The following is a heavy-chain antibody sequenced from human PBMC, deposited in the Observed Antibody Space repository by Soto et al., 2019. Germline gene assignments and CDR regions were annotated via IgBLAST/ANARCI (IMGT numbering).Heavy chain of an antibody. V-gene: IGHV4-39*01. J-gene: IGHJ4*02. CDR1: GGSISSSSYY. CDR3: ARQIPTTTVTTSHFDY. Sequence: PSETLSLTCTVSGGSISSSSYYWGWIRQPPGKGLEWIGSIYYSGSTYYNPSLKSRVTISVDTSKNQFSLKLSSVTAADTAVYYCARQIPTTTVTTSHFDYWGQGTLVTVSS. D-gene: IGHD4-17*01. CDR2: IYYSGST.